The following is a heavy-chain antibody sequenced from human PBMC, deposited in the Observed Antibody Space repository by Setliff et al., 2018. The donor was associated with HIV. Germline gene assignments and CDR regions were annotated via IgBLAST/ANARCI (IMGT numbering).Heavy chain of an antibody. Sequence: SVKVSCKASGGTFSTYAIKWVRQAPGQGREWMGGIIPIFGKRNYAQKFQGRVTISAAVSKRTAYMELSILRSEDTAVYSCARYLISTESVVVITPLAFDMWGQGTMVTVSS. CDR3: ARYLISTESVVVITPLAFDM. CDR1: GGTFSTYA. D-gene: IGHD2-21*01. J-gene: IGHJ3*02. CDR2: IIPIFGKR. V-gene: IGHV1-69*13.